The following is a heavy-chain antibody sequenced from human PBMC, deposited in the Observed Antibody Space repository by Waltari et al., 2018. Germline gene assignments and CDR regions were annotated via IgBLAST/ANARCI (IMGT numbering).Heavy chain of an antibody. CDR3: ARVYYYARRYFDY. J-gene: IGHJ4*02. V-gene: IGHV4-38-2*02. Sequence: QVQLQESGPGLVKPSETLSLTCTVSGYSISSGYYWGWIRQPPGKGLEWIGSIYHSGSTYYNPSLKSRVTISVDTSKNQFSLKLSSVTAADTAVYYCARVYYYARRYFDYWGQGTLVTVSS. CDR1: GYSISSGYY. D-gene: IGHD3-22*01. CDR2: IYHSGST.